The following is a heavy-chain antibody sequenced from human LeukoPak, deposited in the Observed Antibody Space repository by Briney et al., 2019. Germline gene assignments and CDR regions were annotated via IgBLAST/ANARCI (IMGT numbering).Heavy chain of an antibody. D-gene: IGHD6-13*01. J-gene: IGHJ4*02. CDR3: AKDLRSRIAAAGAPDY. Sequence: ASVKVSCKASGYTFTSYGISWVRQAPGQGLEWMGWISAYNGNTNYAQKLQGRVTMTTDTSTSTAYMELRSLRSDDTAVYYCAKDLRSRIAAAGAPDYWGQGTLVTVSS. V-gene: IGHV1-18*01. CDR2: ISAYNGNT. CDR1: GYTFTSYG.